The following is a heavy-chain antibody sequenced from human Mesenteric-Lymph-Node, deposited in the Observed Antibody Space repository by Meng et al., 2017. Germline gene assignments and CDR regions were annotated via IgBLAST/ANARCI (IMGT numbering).Heavy chain of an antibody. CDR2: INHSGGT. Sequence: QQQLQESGPGLVKPSGTLSLTCAVSGGSLSGSFWTWIRQPPGKGLEWIGEINHSGGTNSNPSLKSRVTISVDTSKNQFSLRLRSVTAADTAVYFCAKTALFAELAAGQVDYWGQGTLVTVSS. V-gene: IGHV4-34*10. CDR1: GGSLSGSF. D-gene: IGHD1-1*01. J-gene: IGHJ4*02. CDR3: AKTALFAELAAGQVDY.